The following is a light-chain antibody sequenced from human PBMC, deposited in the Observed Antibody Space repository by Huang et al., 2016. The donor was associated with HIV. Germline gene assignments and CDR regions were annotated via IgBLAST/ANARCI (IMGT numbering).Light chain of an antibody. Sequence: EIVLTQSPGTLSLSPGERATLSCRASQSVGSRYLAWYQQKPGQAPRLLIYGTSSRATGIPDRFSGSGSGTDFTLTITRREPEDVAVYYCHQYGTSPRTFGQGTKVEIK. CDR3: HQYGTSPRT. CDR2: GTS. J-gene: IGKJ1*01. V-gene: IGKV3-20*01. CDR1: QSVGSRY.